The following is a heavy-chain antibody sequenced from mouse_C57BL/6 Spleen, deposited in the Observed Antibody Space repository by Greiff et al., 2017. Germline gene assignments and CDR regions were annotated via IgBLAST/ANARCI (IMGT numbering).Heavy chain of an antibody. V-gene: IGHV1-47*01. D-gene: IGHD1-1*01. J-gene: IGHJ4*01. CDR3: ARGTVLRSPYAMDY. CDR2: FHPYNDDT. Sequence: VQLVESGAELVKPGASVKMSCKASGYTFTTYPIEWMKQNHGKSLEWIGNFHPYNDDTKYNEKFKGKATLTVEKSSSTVYLELSRLTSDDSAVYYCARGTVLRSPYAMDYWGQGTSVTVSS. CDR1: GYTFTTYP.